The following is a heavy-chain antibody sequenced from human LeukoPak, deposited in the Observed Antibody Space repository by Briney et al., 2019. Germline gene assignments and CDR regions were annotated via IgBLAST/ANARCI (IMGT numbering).Heavy chain of an antibody. CDR3: AREWSGYSGYDLDY. J-gene: IGHJ4*02. CDR2: FDPEDGET. CDR1: GYTLTELS. V-gene: IGHV1-24*01. D-gene: IGHD5-12*01. Sequence: ASVKVSCKVSGYTLTELSMHWVRQAPGKGLEWMGGFDPEDGETIHAQKFQGRVTMTTDTSATTAYMELRSLRSDDTAVYYCAREWSGYSGYDLDYWGQGTLVTVSS.